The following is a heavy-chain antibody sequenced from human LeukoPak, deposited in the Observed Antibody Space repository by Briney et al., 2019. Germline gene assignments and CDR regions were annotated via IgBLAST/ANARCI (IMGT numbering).Heavy chain of an antibody. V-gene: IGHV3-48*02. CDR1: GFTFSSYA. CDR2: ISSSSSAI. J-gene: IGHJ4*02. CDR3: ARIFDY. Sequence: GGALRLSCAASGFTFSSYAMSWVRQAPGKGLEWVSYISSSSSAIFYADSVKGRFTISRDNAKNSLFLQMNSLKDEDTAVYYCARIFDYWGQGTLVTVSS.